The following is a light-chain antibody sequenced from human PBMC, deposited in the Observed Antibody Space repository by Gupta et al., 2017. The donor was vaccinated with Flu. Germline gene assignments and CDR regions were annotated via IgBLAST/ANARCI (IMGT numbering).Light chain of an antibody. CDR2: ENN. CDR1: SSNIGNNY. V-gene: IGLV1-51*02. CDR3: GTWDSSLSAWV. J-gene: IGLJ3*02. Sequence: QSVLTQPPSVSAAPGQKVTLSCSRGSSNIGNNYLSWYQQLPGTAPKLLIYENNKRPSGIPDRFSGSKSGTSATLGITGLQTGDEADYYCGTWDSSLSAWVFGGGTKLTVL.